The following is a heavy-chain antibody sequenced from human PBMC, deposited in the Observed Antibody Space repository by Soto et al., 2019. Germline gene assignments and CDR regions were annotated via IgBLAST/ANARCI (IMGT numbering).Heavy chain of an antibody. CDR3: ARERYYGMDV. Sequence: PSETLSLTCTVSGGSISSYYCSWIRQPPGKGLEWIGNIYYSGSTNYNPSLKSRVTISVDTSKNQFSLKLSSVTAADTAVYYCARERYYGMDVWGQGTTVTVSS. CDR2: IYYSGST. CDR1: GGSISSYY. V-gene: IGHV4-59*01. J-gene: IGHJ6*02.